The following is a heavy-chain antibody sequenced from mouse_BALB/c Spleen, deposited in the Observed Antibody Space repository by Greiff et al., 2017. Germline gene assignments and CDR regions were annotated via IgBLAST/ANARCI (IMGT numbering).Heavy chain of an antibody. J-gene: IGHJ2*01. V-gene: IGHV6-6*02. CDR2: IRLKSNNYAT. CDR3: TRGDYDRY. CDR1: GFTFSNYW. D-gene: IGHD2-4*01. Sequence: EVKLVESGGGLVQPGGSMKLSCVASGFTFSNYWMNWVRQSPEKGLEWVAEIRLKSNNYATHYAESVKGRFTISRDDSKSSVYLQMNNLRAEDTGIYYCTRGDYDRYWGQGTTLTVSS.